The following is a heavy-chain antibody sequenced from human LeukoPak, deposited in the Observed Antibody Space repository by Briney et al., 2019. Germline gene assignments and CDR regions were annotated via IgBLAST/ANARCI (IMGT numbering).Heavy chain of an antibody. D-gene: IGHD3-22*01. J-gene: IGHJ4*02. V-gene: IGHV3-74*01. CDR2: INSDGRRA. Sequence: GGSLRLSCAASGFSISNHWMHWVRQAPGKGLVWVSRINSDGRRADYAASVKGRFTISRDNAKNSLYLQMNSLRAEDTAVYYCARDPSYYYDSSGYYPLVYWGQGTLVTVSS. CDR3: ARDPSYYYDSSGYYPLVY. CDR1: GFSISNHW.